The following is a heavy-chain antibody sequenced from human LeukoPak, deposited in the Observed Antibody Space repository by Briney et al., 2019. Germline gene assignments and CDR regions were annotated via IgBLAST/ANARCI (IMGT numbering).Heavy chain of an antibody. CDR1: GGSISSYY. CDR2: ISYNGST. J-gene: IGHJ4*02. CDR3: ARAAYCGGDCYWLDY. Sequence: PSETLSLTCIVSGGSISSYYWSWIRQPPGKGLEWIGYISYNGSTNYNPSLKSRVTISVDTSKNQFSLKLSSVTAADTAVYYCARAAYCGGDCYWLDYWGQGTLVTVSS. D-gene: IGHD2-21*02. V-gene: IGHV4-59*01.